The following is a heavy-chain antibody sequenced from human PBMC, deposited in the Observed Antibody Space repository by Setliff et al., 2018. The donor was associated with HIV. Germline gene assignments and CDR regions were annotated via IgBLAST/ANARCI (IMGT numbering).Heavy chain of an antibody. V-gene: IGHV3-30*02. CDR2: IRYDGSQK. CDR1: VFTFNNYG. Sequence: GESLSLSCAASVFTFNNYGMNWVRQAPGKGLEWVAYIRYDGSQKYYVDSVKGRFTISRGNSKNTLYLQMNSLRVEDTAVYYCAKDVCSGAYCYAYYYYGMDVWGQGTMVTVSS. CDR3: AKDVCSGAYCYAYYYYGMDV. D-gene: IGHD2-15*01. J-gene: IGHJ6*02.